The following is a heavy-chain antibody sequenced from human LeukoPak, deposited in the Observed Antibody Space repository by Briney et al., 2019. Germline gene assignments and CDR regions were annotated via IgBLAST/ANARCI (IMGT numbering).Heavy chain of an antibody. CDR3: ARDLAPIVVVVAATTYDH. J-gene: IGHJ4*02. CDR1: GYTFTGYY. V-gene: IGHV1-2*02. D-gene: IGHD2-15*01. CDR2: INPNSGDT. Sequence: ASVKVSCKASGYTFTGYYMHWVRQAPGQGLEWMRWINPNSGDTNYAQKFQGRVTMTRDTSISTDYMELSRLRSDDTAVYYCARDLAPIVVVVAATTYDHWGQGTLVTVSS.